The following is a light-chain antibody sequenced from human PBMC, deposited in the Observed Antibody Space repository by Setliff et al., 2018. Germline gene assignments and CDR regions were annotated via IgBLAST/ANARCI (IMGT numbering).Light chain of an antibody. J-gene: IGLJ3*02. V-gene: IGLV2-8*01. Sequence: QSALAQPPSASGSPGQSVTISCTGTSSDVGGYNYVSWYQQHPGKAPKLMIYEVSKRPSGVPDRFSGSKSGNTASLTVSGLQAEDEADYYCSSYTSTSTLDWVFGGGTK. CDR1: SSDVGGYNY. CDR3: SSYTSTSTLDWV. CDR2: EVS.